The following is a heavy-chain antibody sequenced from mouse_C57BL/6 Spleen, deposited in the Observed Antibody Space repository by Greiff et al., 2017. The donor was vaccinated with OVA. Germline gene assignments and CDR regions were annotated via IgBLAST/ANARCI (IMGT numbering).Heavy chain of an antibody. CDR3: ARGGGGAMDY. V-gene: IGHV1-69*01. J-gene: IGHJ4*01. CDR1: GYTFTSYW. Sequence: VQLQQPGAELVMPGASVKLSCKASGYTFTSYWMHWVKQRPGQGLEWIGEIDPSDSYTNYNQKFKGKSTLTVDKSSSTAYMQLSSLTSEDSAVYYCARGGGGAMDYWGQGTSVTVSS. CDR2: IDPSDSYT.